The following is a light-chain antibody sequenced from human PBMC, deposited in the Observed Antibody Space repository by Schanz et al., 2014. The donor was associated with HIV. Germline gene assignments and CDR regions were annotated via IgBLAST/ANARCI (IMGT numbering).Light chain of an antibody. CDR2: EVT. Sequence: QSALTQPRSVSGSPGQSVTISCTGTSNDIGSYNYVSWYQQHPGKAPKLMIYEVTKRPSGVPNRFSGSKSGNTASLTISGLQAEDEADYYCSSYTSSSTVVFGGGTKLTVL. J-gene: IGLJ2*01. CDR3: SSYTSSSTVV. CDR1: SNDIGSYNY. V-gene: IGLV2-11*01.